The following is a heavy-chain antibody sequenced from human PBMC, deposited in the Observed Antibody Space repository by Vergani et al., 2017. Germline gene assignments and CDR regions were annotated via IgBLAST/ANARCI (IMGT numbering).Heavy chain of an antibody. CDR2: ISYDGSNK. D-gene: IGHD3-16*01. CDR1: GFTFSSYA. V-gene: IGHV3-30-3*01. CDR3: ARGVGYLGGFDY. Sequence: QVQLVESGGGVVQPGRSLRLSCAASGFTFSSYAMHWVRQAPGKGLEWVAVISYDGSNKYYADSVKGRFTISRDNSKNTLYLQMNSLRAEDTAVYYCARGVGYLGGFDYWGQGTLVTVSS. J-gene: IGHJ4*02.